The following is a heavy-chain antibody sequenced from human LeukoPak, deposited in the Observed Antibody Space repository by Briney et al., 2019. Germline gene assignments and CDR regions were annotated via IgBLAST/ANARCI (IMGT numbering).Heavy chain of an antibody. CDR3: AAISEYCSGGSCFFRDY. V-gene: IGHV4-4*08. D-gene: IGHD2-15*01. J-gene: IGHJ4*02. CDR2: IYTSGST. CDR1: GGSISGWY. Sequence: SETLSLTCTVSGGSISGWYWSWIRQPPGKGLEWIGSIYTSGSTNYNPSLKSRVTISVDTSKNQFSLKLSSVTAADTAVYYCAAISEYCSGGSCFFRDYWGQGTLVTVSS.